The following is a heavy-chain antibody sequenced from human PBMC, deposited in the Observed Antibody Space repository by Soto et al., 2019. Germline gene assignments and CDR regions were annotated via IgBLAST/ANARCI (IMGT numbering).Heavy chain of an antibody. V-gene: IGHV4-59*08. CDR3: ARQLIY. CDR2: IYDSGST. CDR1: GGSISSSY. D-gene: IGHD6-13*01. Sequence: PSETLSLTCTVSGGSISSSYWSWIRQPPGKGLEWIGYIYDSGSTYYNSSLKSRVTMSVDTSKNQFSLKLSSVTAADTAVYYCARQLIYCGQGTPVTVSS. J-gene: IGHJ4*02.